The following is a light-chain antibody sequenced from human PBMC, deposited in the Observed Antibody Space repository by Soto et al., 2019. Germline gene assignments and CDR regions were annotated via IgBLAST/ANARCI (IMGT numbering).Light chain of an antibody. J-gene: IGKJ4*01. CDR2: DSS. CDR3: QHRSIWPPA. V-gene: IGKV3-11*01. CDR1: QSVGTY. Sequence: EIVMTQSPATLSLSPGERATLSCWASQSVGTYLAWYQQKPGQAPRLLIYDSSKWAADVPARFSGSGSGTDFTLTISSLEPEDVAIYYCQHRSIWPPAFGGGTKVEIK.